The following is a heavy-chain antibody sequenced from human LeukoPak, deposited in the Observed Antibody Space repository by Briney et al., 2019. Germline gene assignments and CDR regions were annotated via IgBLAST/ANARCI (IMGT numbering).Heavy chain of an antibody. CDR1: GGSISSYY. J-gene: IGHJ6*03. V-gene: IGHV4-4*07. CDR2: IYTSGST. Sequence: SETLSLTCTVSGGSISSYYWSWIRQPAGKGLEWIGRIYTSGSTNYNPSLKSRVTMSVDTSKNQFSLKLSSVTAADTAVYYCAGAGPGPSGSYHYYYYYMDVWGKGTTVTVSS. CDR3: AGAGPGPSGSYHYYYYYMDV. D-gene: IGHD1-26*01.